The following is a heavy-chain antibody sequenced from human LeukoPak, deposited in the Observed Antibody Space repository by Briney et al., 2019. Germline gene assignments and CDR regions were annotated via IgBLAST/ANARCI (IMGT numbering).Heavy chain of an antibody. J-gene: IGHJ4*02. CDR3: ARSLWPEDY. V-gene: IGHV3-7*01. D-gene: IGHD2-21*01. CDR1: GFAFSSYW. CDR2: INQDGNSQ. Sequence: PGGSLRLSCEASGFAFSSYWASRVRQAPGKGPEWVANINQDGNSQNYVDSVRGRFTISKDNAKNSVYLQMNSLRAEDTAVYYCARSLWPEDYWGQGILVTVSS.